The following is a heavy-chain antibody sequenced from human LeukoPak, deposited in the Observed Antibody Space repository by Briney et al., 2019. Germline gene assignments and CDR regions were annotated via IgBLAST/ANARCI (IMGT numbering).Heavy chain of an antibody. CDR1: GFTVSSNY. D-gene: IGHD3-3*01. V-gene: IGHV3-21*01. CDR2: ISSSSSYI. Sequence: GGSLRLSCAASGFTVSSNYMTWVRQAPGKGLEWVSSISSSSSYIYYADSVKGRFTISRDNSKNTLYLQMNSLRAEDTAVYYCARERAISFDYWGQGTLVTVSS. J-gene: IGHJ4*02. CDR3: ARERAISFDY.